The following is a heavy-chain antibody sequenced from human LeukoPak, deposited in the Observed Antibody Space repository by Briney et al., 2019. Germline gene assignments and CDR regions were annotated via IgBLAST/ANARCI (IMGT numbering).Heavy chain of an antibody. V-gene: IGHV3-7*01. Sequence: GGSLRLSCAASGFTFSSYWMSWVRQAPGKGLEWVANIKQDGSEKYYVDSVKGRFTISRDNAKNSLYLQMNSLRAEDTAVYYCARVPSSSSDGYYYYYGMDVWGQGTTVTVSS. CDR3: ARVPSSSSDGYYYYYGMDV. CDR1: GFTFSSYW. D-gene: IGHD6-13*01. CDR2: IKQDGSEK. J-gene: IGHJ6*02.